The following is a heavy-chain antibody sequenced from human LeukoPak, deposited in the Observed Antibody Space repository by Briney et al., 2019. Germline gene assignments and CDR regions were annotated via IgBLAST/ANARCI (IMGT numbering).Heavy chain of an antibody. CDR3: ARGSGWAFDI. CDR2: IYHSGST. V-gene: IGHV4-34*01. CDR1: GGSFSGYY. D-gene: IGHD2-15*01. J-gene: IGHJ3*02. Sequence: SETLSLTCAVYGGSFSGYYWSWIRQPPGKGLEWIGYIYHSGSTYYNPSLKSRVTISVDRSKNQFSLKLSSVTAADTAVYYCARGSGWAFDIWGQGTMVTVSS.